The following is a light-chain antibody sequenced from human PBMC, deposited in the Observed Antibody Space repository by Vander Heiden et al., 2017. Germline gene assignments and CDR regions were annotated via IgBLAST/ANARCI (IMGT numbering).Light chain of an antibody. CDR1: KLGDKY. V-gene: IGLV3-1*01. CDR2: QDT. CDR3: QAWDFSTVV. Sequence: SYELTQPPSVSVSPGQTASITCSGDKLGDKYTCWYRQKPGQSPVLVIYQDTKRPSGIPERFSGSNSGNTATLTISGTQAMDEADYYCQAWDFSTVVFGGGIKLTVL. J-gene: IGLJ2*01.